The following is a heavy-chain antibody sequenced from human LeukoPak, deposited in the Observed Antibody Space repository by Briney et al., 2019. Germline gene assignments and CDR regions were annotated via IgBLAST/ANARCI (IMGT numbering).Heavy chain of an antibody. CDR3: ARDNGGWFDT. J-gene: IGHJ5*02. Sequence: PGGSLRLSCVASEFIFSDYWMSWVRQAPGKGLEWVANIKQGGREEKYVSSVKGRFAIFRDDAKSTLYLQMDSLSGDDTAVYYCARDNGGWFDTWGRGTLVTVSS. CDR2: IKQGGREE. V-gene: IGHV3-7*03. D-gene: IGHD3-10*01. CDR1: EFIFSDYW.